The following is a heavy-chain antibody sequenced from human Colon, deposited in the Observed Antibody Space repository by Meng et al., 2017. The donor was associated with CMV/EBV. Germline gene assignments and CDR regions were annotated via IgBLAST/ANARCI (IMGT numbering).Heavy chain of an antibody. CDR3: VRESQSGSYIYLQH. Sequence: QLVQSERGVKKPGASVKVSFKASGYTFTNYGISWVRQAPGQGLEWMGWISAYTGDTYYAQKFQGRVTMTTDTSTSTAYMELRSLRSDDTAVYYCVRESQSGSYIYLQHWGQGTLVTVSS. V-gene: IGHV1-18*01. D-gene: IGHD1-26*01. CDR1: GYTFTNYG. J-gene: IGHJ1*01. CDR2: ISAYTGDT.